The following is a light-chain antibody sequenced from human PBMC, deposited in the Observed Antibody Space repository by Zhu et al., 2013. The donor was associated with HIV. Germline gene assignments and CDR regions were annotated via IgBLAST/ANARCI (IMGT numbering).Light chain of an antibody. V-gene: IGKV1D-16*01. CDR2: DAS. CDR3: QQYNSYSS. Sequence: DIQVTQSPSSVSASVGDRVTITCRASQGISSWLAWYQQKPGKAPKFLIYDASNLHTGVPSRFSGSGSGTEFTLTISSLQPDDVATYYCQQYNSYSSFGQGTKVEIK. CDR1: QGISSW. J-gene: IGKJ2*03.